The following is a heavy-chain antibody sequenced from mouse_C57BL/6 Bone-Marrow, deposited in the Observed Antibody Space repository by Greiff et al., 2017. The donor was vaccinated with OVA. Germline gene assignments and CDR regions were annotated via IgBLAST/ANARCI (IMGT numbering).Heavy chain of an antibody. CDR1: GYTFTSYW. Sequence: VQLQQPGAELVMPGASVKLSCKASGYTFTSYWMHWVKQRPGQGLEWIGEIDPSDSYTNYNQKLKGKSKVTVDKSSSTAYMQLSSLTSEDSAVYYCARESYYYGSSGYWGQGTLVTVSA. D-gene: IGHD1-1*01. CDR2: IDPSDSYT. J-gene: IGHJ3*01. V-gene: IGHV1-69*01. CDR3: ARESYYYGSSGY.